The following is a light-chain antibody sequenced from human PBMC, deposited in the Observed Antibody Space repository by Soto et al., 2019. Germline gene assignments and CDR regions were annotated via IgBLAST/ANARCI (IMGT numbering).Light chain of an antibody. CDR1: QSVGSS. Sequence: EIVMTQSPATLSVSPGERATLSCRASQSVGSSLAWYQQKPGQAPRLLIYDASTRATGVPARFSGTGYGTEFTLTINSLQSEDFAIYHCQQNYAWPLTFGGGTKVEIK. CDR2: DAS. CDR3: QQNYAWPLT. J-gene: IGKJ4*01. V-gene: IGKV3-15*01.